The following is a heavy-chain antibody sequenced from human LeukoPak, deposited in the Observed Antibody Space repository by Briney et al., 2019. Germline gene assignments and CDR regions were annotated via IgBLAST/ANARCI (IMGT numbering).Heavy chain of an antibody. Sequence: PSETLSLTCAAYGGSFSDFYWNWIRQPPGKGLEWIGQISHSGGINYNPSLQSRVTLSVDTSNSHFSLRLTPVTAADTAVYYCVRGYSEYWSDWGQGSLVTVSS. V-gene: IGHV4-34*01. CDR3: VRGYSEYWSD. CDR2: ISHSGGI. J-gene: IGHJ4*02. CDR1: GGSFSDFY. D-gene: IGHD3-3*01.